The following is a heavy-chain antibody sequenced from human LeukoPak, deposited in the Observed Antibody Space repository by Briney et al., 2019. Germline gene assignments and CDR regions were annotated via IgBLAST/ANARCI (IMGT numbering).Heavy chain of an antibody. CDR2: IYGDGRT. Sequence: GGSLRLSCVVSGFSVSNNYIIWVRQAPGNGLERVSVIYGDGRTSHSASVRGRFTISRDNSKNIVSLQMNNLRAEDMAVYYCARGRGLGVVSPYFDYWGQGTLVTVSS. CDR1: GFSVSNNY. V-gene: IGHV3-53*01. J-gene: IGHJ4*02. CDR3: ARGRGLGVVSPYFDY. D-gene: IGHD3-3*01.